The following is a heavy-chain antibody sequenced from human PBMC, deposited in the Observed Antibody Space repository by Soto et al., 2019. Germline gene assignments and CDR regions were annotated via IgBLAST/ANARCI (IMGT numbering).Heavy chain of an antibody. CDR1: GGSFSGYY. J-gene: IGHJ5*02. CDR2: INHSGST. CDR3: ARGSRCSGGSCYSRRFDP. V-gene: IGHV4-34*01. D-gene: IGHD2-15*01. Sequence: SETLSLTCAVYGGSFSGYYWSWIRQPPGKGLEWIGEINHSGSTNYNPSLKSRVTISVDTSKNQFSLKLSSVTAADTAVYYCARGSRCSGGSCYSRRFDPWGQGTLVTVSS.